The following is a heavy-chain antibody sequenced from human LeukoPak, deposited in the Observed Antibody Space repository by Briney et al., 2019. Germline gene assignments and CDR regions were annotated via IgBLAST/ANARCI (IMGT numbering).Heavy chain of an antibody. J-gene: IGHJ4*02. CDR2: IYYSGST. D-gene: IGHD3-9*01. Sequence: PSETLSLTCTVSGGSISSGGYYWSWLRQHPGKGLEWIGYIYYSGSTYYNPSLKSRVTISVDTSKNQFSLKLSSVTAADTAVYYCASAYYDILTGYSTPLDYSGQGTLVTVSS. CDR3: ASAYYDILTGYSTPLDY. CDR1: GGSISSGGYY. V-gene: IGHV4-31*03.